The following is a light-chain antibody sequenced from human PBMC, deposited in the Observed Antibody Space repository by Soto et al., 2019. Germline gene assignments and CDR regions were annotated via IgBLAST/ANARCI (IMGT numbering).Light chain of an antibody. Sequence: QSVLTQPATVSGSPGQSITISCTGTSRDVGGYNYVSWYQQHPGKAPKLMIYEVSNRPSGVSNRFSGSKSGNTASLPISGLQAEDEADYYCSSYTSSSPYVFGTGTKVTVL. CDR1: SRDVGGYNY. J-gene: IGLJ1*01. CDR3: SSYTSSSPYV. CDR2: EVS. V-gene: IGLV2-14*01.